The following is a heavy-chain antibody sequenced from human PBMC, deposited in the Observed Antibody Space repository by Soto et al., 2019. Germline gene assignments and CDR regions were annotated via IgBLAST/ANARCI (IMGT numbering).Heavy chain of an antibody. D-gene: IGHD6-13*01. CDR2: IHHSGST. CDR3: TRGDSSSWRPHFDY. Sequence: SETLSLTCTASGASIRSYYWSWIRQPPGKGLEWIGFIHHSGSTNYNPSLKSRLTMSVDTSKNQFSLKLSSVTAADTAVYYCTRGDSSSWRPHFDYWGQGTLVTVSS. V-gene: IGHV4-59*01. J-gene: IGHJ4*02. CDR1: GASIRSYY.